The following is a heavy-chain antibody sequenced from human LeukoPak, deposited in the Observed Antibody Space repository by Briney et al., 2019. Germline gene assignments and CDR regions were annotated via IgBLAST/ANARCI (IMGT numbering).Heavy chain of an antibody. V-gene: IGHV4-31*03. CDR1: GGSISSGVYY. J-gene: IGHJ4*02. CDR2: IYYSGST. CDR3: ARGPIDDGGVIAI. Sequence: SETLSLTCTVSGGSISSGVYYWSWIRQHPGKGLEWIGYIYYSGSTYYNPSLKSRVTISVDTSKNQFSLKLSSVTAADTAVYYCARGPIDDGGVIAIWGQGTLVTVSS. D-gene: IGHD3-16*02.